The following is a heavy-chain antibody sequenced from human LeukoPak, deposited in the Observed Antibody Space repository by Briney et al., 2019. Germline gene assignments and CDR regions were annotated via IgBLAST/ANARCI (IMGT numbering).Heavy chain of an antibody. J-gene: IGHJ4*02. V-gene: IGHV3-30-3*01. CDR3: ASWPGGWYGEDS. D-gene: IGHD6-19*01. CDR1: GFTFSSYA. Sequence: GGSLRLSCAASGFTFSSYAMHWVRQAPGKGLEWVAVISYDGSNKYYADSVKGRFTISRDNSKNTLYLQMNSLRAEDTAVYYCASWPGGWYGEDSWGQGTLVTVSS. CDR2: ISYDGSNK.